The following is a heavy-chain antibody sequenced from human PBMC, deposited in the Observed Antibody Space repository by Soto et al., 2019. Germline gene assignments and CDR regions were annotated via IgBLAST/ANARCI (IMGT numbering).Heavy chain of an antibody. CDR1: GGSFSGYY. D-gene: IGHD3-10*01. CDR3: ARDVGKYYYGSGSPYYGMDV. J-gene: IGHJ6*02. Sequence: SETLSLTCAVYGGSFSGYYWSWIRQPPWKGLEWIGEINHSGSTNYNPSLKSRVTISVDTSKNQFSLKLSSVTAADTAVYYCARDVGKYYYGSGSPYYGMDVWGQGTTVTVSS. V-gene: IGHV4-34*01. CDR2: INHSGST.